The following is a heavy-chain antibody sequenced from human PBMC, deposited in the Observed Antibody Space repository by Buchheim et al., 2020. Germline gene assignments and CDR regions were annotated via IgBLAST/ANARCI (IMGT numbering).Heavy chain of an antibody. CDR3: ARGGYYYDSSGYRYYYYYYMDV. Sequence: QVQLVQSGAEVKKPGSSVKVSCKASGGTFSSYAISWVRQAPGQGLEWMGGIIPIFGTANYAQKFQGRVTITADESTSTAYMELSSLRSEDTAVYYCARGGYYYDSSGYRYYYYYYMDVWGKGTT. J-gene: IGHJ6*03. V-gene: IGHV1-69*01. CDR1: GGTFSSYA. D-gene: IGHD3-22*01. CDR2: IIPIFGTA.